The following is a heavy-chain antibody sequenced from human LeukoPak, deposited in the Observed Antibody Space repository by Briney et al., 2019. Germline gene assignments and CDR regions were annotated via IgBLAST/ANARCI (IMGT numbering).Heavy chain of an antibody. V-gene: IGHV3-23*01. Sequence: GGSLRLSCAASGFTYSSYAMSWVRQAPGKGLEWVSAISGSGGSTYYADSVKGRFTISRDNSKNTLYLQMNSLRAEDTAVYYCAKVAPSIAARYDAFDIWGQGTMVTVSS. CDR2: ISGSGGST. D-gene: IGHD6-6*01. CDR1: GFTYSSYA. CDR3: AKVAPSIAARYDAFDI. J-gene: IGHJ3*02.